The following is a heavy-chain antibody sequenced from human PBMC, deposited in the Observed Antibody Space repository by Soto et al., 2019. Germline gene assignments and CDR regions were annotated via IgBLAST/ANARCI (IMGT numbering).Heavy chain of an antibody. D-gene: IGHD2-2*01. CDR3: ARDVCSSTSCYGTSTGGGYFDY. CDR1: GFTVSSNY. V-gene: IGHV3-66*01. CDR2: IYSGGST. Sequence: GGSLRLSCAASGFTVSSNYMSWVRQAPGKGLEWVSVIYSGGSTYYADSVKGRFTISRDNSKNTLYLQMNSLRAEDTAVYYCARDVCSSTSCYGTSTGGGYFDYWGQGTLVTVSS. J-gene: IGHJ4*02.